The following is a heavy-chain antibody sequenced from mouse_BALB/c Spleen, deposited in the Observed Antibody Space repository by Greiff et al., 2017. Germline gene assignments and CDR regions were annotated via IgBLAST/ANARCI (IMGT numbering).Heavy chain of an antibody. V-gene: IGHV1-69*01. Sequence: QVQLQQPGAELVMPGASVKMSCKASGYTFTDYWMHWVKQRPGQGLEWIGAIDTSDSYTSYNQKFKGKATLTVDESSSTAYMQLSSLTSEDSAVYYCARENYGSTYSFAYWGQGTLVTVSA. CDR3: ARENYGSTYSFAY. J-gene: IGHJ3*01. CDR1: GYTFTDYW. D-gene: IGHD1-1*01. CDR2: IDTSDSYT.